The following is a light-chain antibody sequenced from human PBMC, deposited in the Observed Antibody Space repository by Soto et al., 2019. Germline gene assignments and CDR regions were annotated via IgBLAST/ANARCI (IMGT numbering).Light chain of an antibody. J-gene: IGLJ1*01. Sequence: QSALTQPASVSGSPGQSITISCTGTSSDVGGYHYVSWYQQHPGKAPKLMIYEVSNRPSGVSNRFSGSKSGNTASLTISGLQAEDEADYYFSSYTSSSIDYVFGTGTKVTVL. CDR1: SSDVGGYHY. CDR2: EVS. V-gene: IGLV2-14*01. CDR3: SSYTSSSIDYV.